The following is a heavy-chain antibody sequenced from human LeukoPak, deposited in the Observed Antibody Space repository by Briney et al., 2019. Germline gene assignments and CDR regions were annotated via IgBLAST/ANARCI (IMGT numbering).Heavy chain of an antibody. Sequence: AGGSLRLSCAASGFTFSSYGMHWVRQAPGKGLEWVAVISYDGSNKYYADSVKGRFTISRDNSKNTLYLQMNSLRVEDTAVYYCAKVAKYYYGSETYYFFEHWGQGTPVTASS. V-gene: IGHV3-30*18. CDR3: AKVAKYYYGSETYYFFEH. J-gene: IGHJ4*02. D-gene: IGHD3-10*01. CDR1: GFTFSSYG. CDR2: ISYDGSNK.